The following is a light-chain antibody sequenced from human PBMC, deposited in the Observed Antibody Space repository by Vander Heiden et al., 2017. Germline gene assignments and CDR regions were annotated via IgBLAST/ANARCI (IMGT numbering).Light chain of an antibody. CDR1: GMGSTS. V-gene: IGLV3-21*02. CDR3: HVWDSDDDRPV. J-gene: IGLJ3*02. Sequence: SYLPTQPPPVSVAPGQTARLTSGAKGMGSTSVHWHQVRPGRAPVLVVYKDHDRPSGIPERLSGSNSGNTATLTISRVEAGDEADYYCHVWDSDDDRPVFGGGTKLNVL. CDR2: KDH.